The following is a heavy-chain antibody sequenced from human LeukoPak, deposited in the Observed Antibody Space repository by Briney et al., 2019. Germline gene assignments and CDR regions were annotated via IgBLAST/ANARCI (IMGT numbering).Heavy chain of an antibody. J-gene: IGHJ6*02. Sequence: PGGSLRLSCAASGFTFNTYGMHWVRQAPGKGLEWVAVISYDGSNKYYADSVKGRFTISRDNSKNTLYLQMNSLRAEDTAVYYCAKTRGYSYYYGMDVWGQGTTVTVSS. CDR1: GFTFNTYG. D-gene: IGHD5-18*01. V-gene: IGHV3-30*18. CDR2: ISYDGSNK. CDR3: AKTRGYSYYYGMDV.